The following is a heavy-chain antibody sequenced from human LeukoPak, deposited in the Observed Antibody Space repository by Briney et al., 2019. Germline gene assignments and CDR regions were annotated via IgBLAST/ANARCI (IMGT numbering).Heavy chain of an antibody. CDR3: ARDLRFGYSGYDGYFDY. CDR2: IYYSGST. CDR1: GGSISSYY. Sequence: PSETLSLTCTVSGGSISSYYWSWIRQPPGKGLEWIGYIYYSGSTNYNPSLKSRVTISVDTSKNQFSLKLSSVTAADTAVYYCARDLRFGYSGYDGYFDYWGQGTLVTVSS. D-gene: IGHD5-12*01. J-gene: IGHJ4*02. V-gene: IGHV4-59*01.